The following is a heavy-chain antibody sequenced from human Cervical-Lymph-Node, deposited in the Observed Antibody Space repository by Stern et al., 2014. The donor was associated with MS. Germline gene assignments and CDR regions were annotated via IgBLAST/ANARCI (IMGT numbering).Heavy chain of an antibody. J-gene: IGHJ5*02. CDR3: STDGVVRGVIA. Sequence: EVQLEESGGGLVKPGGSLRLSCSASGFTFRNVWMNWVRQAPGKGLGGVGHIRNNADGGTADYAAPVKGRFTISRDDSKATLHLQMDSLKTEDTAVYYCSTDGVVRGVIAWGQGTLVTVSS. D-gene: IGHD3-10*01. CDR1: GFTFRNVW. V-gene: IGHV3-15*01. CDR2: IRNNADGGTA.